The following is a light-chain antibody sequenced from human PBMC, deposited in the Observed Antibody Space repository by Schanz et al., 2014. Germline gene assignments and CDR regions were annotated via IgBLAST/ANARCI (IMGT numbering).Light chain of an antibody. CDR1: QSVTSS. CDR3: QQYGSSPPYT. J-gene: IGKJ2*01. Sequence: EIVLTQSPAALSLSPGERATLSCRASQSVTSSLAWYQHKPGQAPRLLIYDASNSATGIPDRFSGSGSGTEFSLTISRLEPEDFAVYYCQQYGSSPPYTFGQGTKLEIK. V-gene: IGKV3-20*01. CDR2: DAS.